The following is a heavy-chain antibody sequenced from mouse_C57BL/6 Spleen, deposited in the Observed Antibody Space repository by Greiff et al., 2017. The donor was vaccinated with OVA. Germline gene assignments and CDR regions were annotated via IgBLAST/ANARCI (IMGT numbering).Heavy chain of an antibody. J-gene: IGHJ1*03. D-gene: IGHD2-2*01. CDR3: AVWLRRGYFDV. CDR1: GFTFSDYG. V-gene: IGHV5-17*01. CDR2: ISSGSSTI. Sequence: EVKLMESGGGLVKPGGSLKLSCAASGFTFSDYGMHWVRQAQETGLEWVAYISSGSSTIYYAEKVKGRFTISRDKAKNTLFLQRTSLSAEDTARYYCAVWLRRGYFDVWGTGTTVTVSS.